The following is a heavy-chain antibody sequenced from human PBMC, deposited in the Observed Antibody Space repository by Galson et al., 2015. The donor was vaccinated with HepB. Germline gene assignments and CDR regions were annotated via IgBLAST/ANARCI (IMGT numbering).Heavy chain of an antibody. D-gene: IGHD6-13*01. CDR3: ARDEAAAGTLDPTYFQH. CDR1: GFTVSSNY. Sequence: SLRLSCAASGFTVSSNYMSWVRQAPGKGLEWVSVIYSGGSTYYADSVKGRFTISRDNSKNTLYLQMNSLRAEDTAVYYCARDEAAAGTLDPTYFQHWGQGTLVTVSS. V-gene: IGHV3-53*01. CDR2: IYSGGST. J-gene: IGHJ1*01.